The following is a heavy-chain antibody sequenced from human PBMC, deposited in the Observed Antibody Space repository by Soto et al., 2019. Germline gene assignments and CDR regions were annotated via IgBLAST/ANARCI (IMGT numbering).Heavy chain of an antibody. Sequence: EVHLVESGGGLVQPGRSLRLSCAASGFTFDDYAMHWVRQAPRKGLEWVSGISWNSGTIGYADSVKGRFTISRDNAKNSLYLQMNSLRAEDTALYYCAKDYDFWSGCFDYWGQGTLVTVSS. CDR1: GFTFDDYA. D-gene: IGHD3-3*01. J-gene: IGHJ4*02. CDR3: AKDYDFWSGCFDY. CDR2: ISWNSGTI. V-gene: IGHV3-9*01.